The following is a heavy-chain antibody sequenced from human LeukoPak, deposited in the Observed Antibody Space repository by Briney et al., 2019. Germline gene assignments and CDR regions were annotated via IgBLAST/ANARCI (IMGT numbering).Heavy chain of an antibody. CDR3: ATQAYYYYYMDV. CDR2: IYTSGST. J-gene: IGHJ6*03. Sequence: PSETLSLTCTVSGGSISSYYWSWIRQPARKGLEWIGRIYTSGSTYYNPSLKSRVTISVDTSKNQFSLKLSSVTAADTAVYYCATQAYYYYYMDVWGKGTTVTVSS. CDR1: GGSISSYY. V-gene: IGHV4-4*07.